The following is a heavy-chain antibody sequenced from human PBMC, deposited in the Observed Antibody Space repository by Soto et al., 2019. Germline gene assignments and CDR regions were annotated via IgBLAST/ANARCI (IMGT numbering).Heavy chain of an antibody. J-gene: IGHJ5*02. Sequence: SETLSLTCTVSGGSISSYYWSWIRQPPGKGLEWIGYIYYSGSTNYNPSLKSRVTISVDTSKNQFSLKLSSVTAADTAVYYCARAPSWEYQLLPGSHNWFDPWGQGTLVTVSS. D-gene: IGHD2-2*01. CDR3: ARAPSWEYQLLPGSHNWFDP. V-gene: IGHV4-59*01. CDR1: GGSISSYY. CDR2: IYYSGST.